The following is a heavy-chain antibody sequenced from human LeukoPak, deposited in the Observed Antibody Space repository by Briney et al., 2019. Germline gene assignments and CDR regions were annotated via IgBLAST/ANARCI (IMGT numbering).Heavy chain of an antibody. D-gene: IGHD3-10*01. Sequence: GGSLRLSCAASGCTVNRNFMIWVRQAPGKGLECVSVIYSGGTTWYADSVKGRFTISRDTNTLYLQMNSLRAEDTAVYYCARKSDSLLVREGDCWGQGTLVTVSS. V-gene: IGHV3-66*01. CDR2: IYSGGTT. CDR3: ARKSDSLLVREGDC. CDR1: GCTVNRNF. J-gene: IGHJ4*02.